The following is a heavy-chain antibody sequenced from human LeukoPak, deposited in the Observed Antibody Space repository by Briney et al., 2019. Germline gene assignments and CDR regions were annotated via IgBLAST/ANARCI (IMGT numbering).Heavy chain of an antibody. J-gene: IGHJ4*02. V-gene: IGHV3-74*01. CDR2: IYGDGSDT. CDR3: VRGLGSGYSYAYGVD. CDR1: RFTFRSYC. D-gene: IGHD5-18*01. Sequence: GGSLRLSCADSRFTFRSYCMHWVRHAPGKGLVWVSRIYGDGSDTNFADSVKGRFTISRDNATNMLYLQMNSLRSEDTAVYYCVRGLGSGYSYAYGVDWGQGTLVTASS.